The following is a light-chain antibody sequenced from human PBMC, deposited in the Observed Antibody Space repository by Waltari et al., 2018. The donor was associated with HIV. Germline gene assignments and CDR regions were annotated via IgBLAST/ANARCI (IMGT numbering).Light chain of an antibody. V-gene: IGKV1-5*03. CDR3: QHYKSSWT. J-gene: IGKJ1*01. Sequence: DIQMTQSPSTLSASVGDRVTITCRASQSISTWLAWYQQKPGKAPKVLIYKASNLERGVPSRFIGSRSGTEFTLTISSLQPDDFATYYCQHYKSSWTFGQGTKVEIK. CDR2: KAS. CDR1: QSISTW.